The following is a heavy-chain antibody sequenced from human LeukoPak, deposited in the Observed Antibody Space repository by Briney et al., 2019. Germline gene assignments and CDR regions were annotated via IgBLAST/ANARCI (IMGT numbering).Heavy chain of an antibody. V-gene: IGHV3-64*01. Sequence: GGSLRLSCAASGFIFSNGWMSWVRQAPGKGLEYVSAISSNGGSTYYANSVKGRFTISRDNSKNTLYLQMGSLRAEDMAVYYCARAPRRYYDSSGYYVEPYYMDVWGKGTTVTVSS. CDR3: ARAPRRYYDSSGYYVEPYYMDV. D-gene: IGHD3-22*01. CDR2: ISSNGGST. J-gene: IGHJ6*03. CDR1: GFIFSNGW.